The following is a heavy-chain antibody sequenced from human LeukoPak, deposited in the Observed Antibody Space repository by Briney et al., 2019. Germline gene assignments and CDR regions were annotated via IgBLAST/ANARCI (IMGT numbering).Heavy chain of an antibody. CDR1: GRSISSYY. CDR3: AREIVPAASWFDP. CDR2: IYYSGST. V-gene: IGHV4-59*01. D-gene: IGHD2-2*01. J-gene: IGHJ5*02. Sequence: SQTLSLTCTATGRSISSYYWSWVRQPPGQGLAWIGYIYYSGSTNYNPSLKSRVTISVDTSKNQFSLKLSSVTAADTAVYYCAREIVPAASWFDPWGQGTLVTVSS.